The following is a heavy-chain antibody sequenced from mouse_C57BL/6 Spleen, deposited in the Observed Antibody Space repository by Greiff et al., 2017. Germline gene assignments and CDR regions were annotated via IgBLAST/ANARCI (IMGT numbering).Heavy chain of an antibody. CDR1: GYTFTGYW. V-gene: IGHV1-9*01. D-gene: IGHD4-1*02. CDR3: AKKGRQLGRNWYFDV. J-gene: IGHJ1*03. CDR2: ILPGSGST. Sequence: QVHVKQSGAELMKPGASVKLSCKATGYTFTGYWIAWVKQRPGHGLEWIGEILPGSGSTNYNEKFKGKATFTADTSSNTAYMQLSSLTTEDSAIYCSAKKGRQLGRNWYFDVWGTGTTVTVSS.